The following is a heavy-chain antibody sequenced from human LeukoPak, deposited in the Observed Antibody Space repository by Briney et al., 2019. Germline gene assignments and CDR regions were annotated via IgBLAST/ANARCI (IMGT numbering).Heavy chain of an antibody. Sequence: GASVKVSCKASGYTFTGYGISWVRQAPGQGLEWMGWISAYNGNTNYAQKLQGRVTMTTDTSTSTAYMELRSLRSDDTAVYYCARDKEGYCSSTSCSRGDNWFDPWGQGTLVTVSS. CDR1: GYTFTGYG. CDR2: ISAYNGNT. J-gene: IGHJ5*02. CDR3: ARDKEGYCSSTSCSRGDNWFDP. V-gene: IGHV1-18*01. D-gene: IGHD2-2*01.